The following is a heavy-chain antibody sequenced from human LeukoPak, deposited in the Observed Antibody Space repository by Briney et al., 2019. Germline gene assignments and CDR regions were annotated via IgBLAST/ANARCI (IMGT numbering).Heavy chain of an antibody. CDR2: INWNGGRT. CDR3: ARPSDHYYYYFYMDV. V-gene: IGHV3-20*04. CDR1: GFTFDDYG. Sequence: GGSLRLSCAASGFTFDDYGMSWVRQGPGKGLEWVSGINWNGGRTGYADSVKGRFTISRDNSENTLYLQMNSLRIEDAGVYYCARPSDHYYYYFYMDVWGQGTTVTVSS. J-gene: IGHJ6*03.